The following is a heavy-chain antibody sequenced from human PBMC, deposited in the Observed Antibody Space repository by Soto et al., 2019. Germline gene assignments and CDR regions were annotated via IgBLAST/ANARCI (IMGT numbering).Heavy chain of an antibody. V-gene: IGHV1-2*02. CDR1: GYPLTDFY. Sequence: QVQLVQSGAEVKKPGASVTVSCKTSGYPLTDFYIHWVRQAPGQGLEWMAWINPHTGDTNTALKFQGRVTMTRDTSINTAFMELTRLSSDDTAVYYCAREGGAAPGARREWYVYLWGRGALVSVSS. D-gene: IGHD3-3*01. CDR2: INPHTGDT. CDR3: AREGGAAPGARREWYVYL. J-gene: IGHJ2*01.